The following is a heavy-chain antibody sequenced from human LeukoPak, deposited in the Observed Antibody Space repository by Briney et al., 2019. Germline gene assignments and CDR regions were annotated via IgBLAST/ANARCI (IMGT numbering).Heavy chain of an antibody. CDR3: ARGLWFGELLDY. Sequence: SETLSLTCAVYGGSFSGYYWSWIRQPPGKGLEWIGEINHSGSTNYNPSLKSRVTISVDTSKNQFSLKLSSVTAADTAVYCCARGLWFGELLDYWGQGTLVTVSS. CDR2: INHSGST. J-gene: IGHJ4*02. D-gene: IGHD3-10*01. V-gene: IGHV4-34*01. CDR1: GGSFSGYY.